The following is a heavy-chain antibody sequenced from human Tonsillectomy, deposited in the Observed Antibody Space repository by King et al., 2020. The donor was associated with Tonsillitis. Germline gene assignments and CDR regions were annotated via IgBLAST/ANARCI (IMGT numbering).Heavy chain of an antibody. CDR3: AKGGELNYYYGMDV. Sequence: VQLVQSGGGVVQPGRSLRLSCAASGFTFSTYGMHWVRQAPGKGLECVAVISYDGSKKLYADSVKGRFTISRDNSKNTLYLQMNSLRAEDTAVYYCAKGGELNYYYGMDVWGQGTTVTVSS. J-gene: IGHJ6*02. V-gene: IGHV3-30*18. D-gene: IGHD3-10*01. CDR1: GFTFSTYG. CDR2: ISYDGSKK.